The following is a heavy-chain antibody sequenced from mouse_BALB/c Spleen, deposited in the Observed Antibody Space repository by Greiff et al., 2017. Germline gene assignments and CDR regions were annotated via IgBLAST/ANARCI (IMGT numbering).Heavy chain of an antibody. J-gene: IGHJ2*01. CDR1: GYSITSDYA. CDR3: ARALFDY. CDR2: ISYSGST. Sequence: EVQLQQSGPGLVKPSQSLSLTCTVTGYSITSDYAWNWIRQFPGNKLEWMGYISYSGSTSYNPSLKSRISITRDTSKNQFFLQLNSVTTEDTATYYCARALFDYWGQGTTLTVSS. V-gene: IGHV3-2*02.